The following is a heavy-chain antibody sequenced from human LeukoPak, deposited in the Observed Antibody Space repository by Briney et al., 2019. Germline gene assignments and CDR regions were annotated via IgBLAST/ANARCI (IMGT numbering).Heavy chain of an antibody. CDR2: IVVGSGNT. V-gene: IGHV1-58*01. Sequence: SVKVSCKASGFTFTSFAVQWVRQARGQRLEWIGWIVVGSGNTNYAQKFQERVTITRDMSTSTAYMELSSLRSEDTAVYYCAAGPVAGPLDYWGQGTLVTVSS. CDR3: AAGPVAGPLDY. CDR1: GFTFTSFA. D-gene: IGHD6-19*01. J-gene: IGHJ4*02.